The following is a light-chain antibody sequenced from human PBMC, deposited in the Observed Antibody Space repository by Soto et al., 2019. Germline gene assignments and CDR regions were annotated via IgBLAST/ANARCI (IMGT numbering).Light chain of an antibody. Sequence: QSVLTQPPSVSGAPGQRVTISCTGSSSNIGAEYDVHWYQQLPGTAPKLLIYGNSHRPSGVPDRFSGSKSSTSASLAITWLHAEDEAYYYCQSYDSSLSAVVFGGGTKLTVL. CDR3: QSYDSSLSAVV. CDR1: SSNIGAEYD. J-gene: IGLJ3*02. V-gene: IGLV1-40*01. CDR2: GNS.